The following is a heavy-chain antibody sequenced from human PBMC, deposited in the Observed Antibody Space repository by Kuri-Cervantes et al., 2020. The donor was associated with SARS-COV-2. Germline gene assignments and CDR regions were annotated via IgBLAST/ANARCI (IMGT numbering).Heavy chain of an antibody. D-gene: IGHD2-21*01. CDR3: AKLASHSGFYYYYGMDV. CDR2: ISYDGSNK. J-gene: IGHJ6*02. Sequence: GESLKISCAASGFTFSSYGMHWVRQAPGKGLEWVAVISYDGSNKYYADSVKGRFTIPRDNSKNTLYLQMNSLRAEDTAVYYCAKLASHSGFYYYYGMDVWGQGTTVTVSS. CDR1: GFTFSSYG. V-gene: IGHV3-30*18.